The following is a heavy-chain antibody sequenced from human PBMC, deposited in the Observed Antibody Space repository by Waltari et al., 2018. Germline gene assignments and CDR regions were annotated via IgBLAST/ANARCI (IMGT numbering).Heavy chain of an antibody. CDR3: ARVLWGWPLDS. J-gene: IGHJ4*02. Sequence: EVQLVESGGDLVQPGGSLRLSCAASGFTFNIFWMAWVRQAPGKGLEWVANIAQDGSEIYYVDSVKGRFTISRDNAKNSLFLQMNSLRAEDTAVYYCARVLWGWPLDSWGQGTLVSVSS. CDR1: GFTFNIFW. CDR2: IAQDGSEI. D-gene: IGHD7-27*01. V-gene: IGHV3-7*01.